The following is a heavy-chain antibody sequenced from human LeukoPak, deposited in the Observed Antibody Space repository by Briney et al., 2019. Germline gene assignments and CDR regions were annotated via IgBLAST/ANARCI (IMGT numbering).Heavy chain of an antibody. V-gene: IGHV4-34*01. J-gene: IGHJ6*02. CDR1: GGSSSGYY. CDR2: INHSGST. Sequence: SETLSLTCAVYGGSSSGYYWSWIRQPPGKGLEWIGEINHSGSTNYNPSLKSRVTISVDTSKNQFSLKLSSVTAADTAVYYCARRRGPYYYYGMDVWGQGTTVTVSS. CDR3: ARRRGPYYYYGMDV.